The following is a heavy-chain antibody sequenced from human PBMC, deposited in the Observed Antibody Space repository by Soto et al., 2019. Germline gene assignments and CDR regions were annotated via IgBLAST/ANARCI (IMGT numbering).Heavy chain of an antibody. CDR1: GHTFTNFA. CDR2: VNTGNGNT. V-gene: IGHV1-3*04. J-gene: IGHJ6*02. D-gene: IGHD6-13*01. Sequence: ASVEVSCKAPGHTFTNFAIHWVRQAPGQSLEWMGWVNTGNGNTKYSQKFQGRVTITRDTSASTAYMELSSLRSDDSAVYYCARDRSALPAAVRNGMDVWGQGTSVTVSS. CDR3: ARDRSALPAAVRNGMDV.